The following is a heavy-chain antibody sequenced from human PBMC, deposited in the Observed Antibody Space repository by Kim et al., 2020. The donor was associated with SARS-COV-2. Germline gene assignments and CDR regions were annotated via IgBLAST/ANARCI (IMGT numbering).Heavy chain of an antibody. Sequence: SETLSLTCTVSGGSISSYYWSWIRQPPGKGLEWIGYIYYSGSTNYNPSLKSRVTISVDTSKNQFSLKLSSVTAADTAVYFCARVGSGSYIRYNWFDPWGQGTLVTVSS. D-gene: IGHD3-10*01. J-gene: IGHJ5*02. CDR1: GGSISSYY. CDR3: ARVGSGSYIRYNWFDP. CDR2: IYYSGST. V-gene: IGHV4-59*13.